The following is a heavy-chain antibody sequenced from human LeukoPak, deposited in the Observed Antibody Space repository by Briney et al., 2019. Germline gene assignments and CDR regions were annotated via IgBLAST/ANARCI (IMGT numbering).Heavy chain of an antibody. V-gene: IGHV3-48*01. J-gene: IGHJ4*02. CDR2: ISSSSSTI. D-gene: IGHD6-25*01. CDR1: GFTFSSYS. CDR3: ARGSALAGTSSFDY. Sequence: GGSLRLSCAASGFTFSSYSMNWVRQAPGKGLEWVSYISSSSSTIYYVDSVKARFTISRDNAKNSLFLQMNSLRADDTAVHYCARGSALAGTSSFDYWGQGTLVTVSS.